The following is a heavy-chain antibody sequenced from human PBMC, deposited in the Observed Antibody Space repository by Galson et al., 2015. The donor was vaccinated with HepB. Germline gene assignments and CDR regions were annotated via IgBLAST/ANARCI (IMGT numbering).Heavy chain of an antibody. D-gene: IGHD1-26*01. CDR3: ARDRVAESGSYPYYYYYGMDV. J-gene: IGHJ6*02. CDR2: IYYSGST. CDR1: GGSISSGGYY. Sequence: TLSLTCTVSGGSISSGGYYWSWIRQHPGKGLEWIGYIYYSGSTYYNPSLKSRVTISVDTSKNQFSLKLSSVTAADTAVYYCARDRVAESGSYPYYYYYGMDVWGQGTTVTVSS. V-gene: IGHV4-31*03.